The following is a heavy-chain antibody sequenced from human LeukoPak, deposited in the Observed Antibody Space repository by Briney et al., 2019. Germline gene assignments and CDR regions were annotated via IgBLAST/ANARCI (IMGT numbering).Heavy chain of an antibody. Sequence: PGGSLRLSCAASGFAFSSYAMHWVRQAPGKGLEWVAVISYDGSNKYYADSVKGRFTISRDNSKNTLYLQMNSLRAEDTAVYYCARDRYCTNGVCVLWFDPWGQGTLVTVSS. V-gene: IGHV3-30*01. CDR1: GFAFSSYA. D-gene: IGHD2-8*01. CDR2: ISYDGSNK. J-gene: IGHJ5*02. CDR3: ARDRYCTNGVCVLWFDP.